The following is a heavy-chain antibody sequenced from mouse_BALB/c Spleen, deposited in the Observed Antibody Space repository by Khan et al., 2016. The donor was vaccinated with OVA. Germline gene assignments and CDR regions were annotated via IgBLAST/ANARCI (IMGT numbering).Heavy chain of an antibody. Sequence: VQLKESGPGLVKPSQSLSLTCTVTGYSITSDYAWNWIRQFPGNKLEWMGFISYSGNTKYNPSLKSRISITRDTSKNQFFLQLNSVTTEDTATYNCARNYGEDFDYWGQGTTLTVSA. CDR3: ARNYGEDFDY. J-gene: IGHJ2*01. V-gene: IGHV3-2*02. D-gene: IGHD1-1*02. CDR2: ISYSGNT. CDR1: GYSITSDYA.